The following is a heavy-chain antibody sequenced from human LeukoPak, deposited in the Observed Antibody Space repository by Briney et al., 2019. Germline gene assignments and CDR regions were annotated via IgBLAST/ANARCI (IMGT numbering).Heavy chain of an antibody. CDR1: GFTFSSYA. CDR2: IRYDGSTK. D-gene: IGHD4-17*01. J-gene: IGHJ4*02. CDR3: AALHTGTFVDY. V-gene: IGHV3-30*02. Sequence: PGGSLRLSCAASGFTFSSYAMSWVRQVPGKGLEWVAFIRYDGSTKFYTDSVKGRFAISRDNSKNTLSLQMNSLRTEDTAVYYCAALHTGTFVDYWGQGTLVTVSS.